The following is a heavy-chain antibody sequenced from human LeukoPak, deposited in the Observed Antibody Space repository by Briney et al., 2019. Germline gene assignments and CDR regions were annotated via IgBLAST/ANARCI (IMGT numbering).Heavy chain of an antibody. D-gene: IGHD3-3*01. CDR1: GYTFTSYD. V-gene: IGHV1-8*01. Sequence: ASVKVSCKASGYTFTSYDINWVRQATGQGLEWMGCMNPNSGNTGYAQKFQGRVTMTRNTSISTAYMELRSLRSEDTAVYYCARLSRFWRGYYRYYYYMDVWGKGTPVTVSS. CDR3: ARLSRFWRGYYRYYYYMDV. J-gene: IGHJ6*03. CDR2: MNPNSGNT.